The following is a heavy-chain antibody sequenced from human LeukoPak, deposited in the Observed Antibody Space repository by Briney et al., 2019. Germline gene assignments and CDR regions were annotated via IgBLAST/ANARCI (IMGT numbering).Heavy chain of an antibody. V-gene: IGHV1-69*13. J-gene: IGHJ4*02. CDR1: GYTFTSYY. CDR2: IIPIFGTA. D-gene: IGHD2-8*01. Sequence: GASVKVSCKASGYTFTSYYMHWVRQAPGQGLEWMGGIIPIFGTANYAQKFQGRVTITADESTSTAYMELSSLRSEDTAVYYCARVDIVLMVYEYWGQGTLVTVSS. CDR3: ARVDIVLMVYEY.